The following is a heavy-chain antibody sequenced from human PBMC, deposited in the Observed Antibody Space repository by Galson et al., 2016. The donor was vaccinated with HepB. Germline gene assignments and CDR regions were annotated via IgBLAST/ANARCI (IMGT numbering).Heavy chain of an antibody. Sequence: CAISGDSVSGNSVAWMWIWQSPSRGLEWLGRTFYRSQWHYNYAESVKSRITINPDTSKNQFSLQLSSVTPEDTAVYYCVRAVPNWNYGMDVWGQGTAVTVSS. D-gene: IGHD1-1*01. CDR2: TFYRSQWHY. CDR1: GDSVSGNSVA. J-gene: IGHJ6*02. V-gene: IGHV6-1*01. CDR3: VRAVPNWNYGMDV.